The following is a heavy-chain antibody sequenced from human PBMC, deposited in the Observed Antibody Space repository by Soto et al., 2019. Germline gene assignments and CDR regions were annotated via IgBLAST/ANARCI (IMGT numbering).Heavy chain of an antibody. D-gene: IGHD3-10*01. CDR2: YSGNT. CDR3: ARVFKGGYYGSGSYFD. Sequence: QVQLQESGPGLVKPSETLSLTCTVSGGSISSYYWGWIRQPPGKGLEWVGYYSGNTNYNPSLKSRLSISIDSCKNQFSLKLSSVTAADTAVYYCARVFKGGYYGSGSYFDWGQGTLVTVSS. J-gene: IGHJ4*02. V-gene: IGHV4-59*01. CDR1: GGSISSYY.